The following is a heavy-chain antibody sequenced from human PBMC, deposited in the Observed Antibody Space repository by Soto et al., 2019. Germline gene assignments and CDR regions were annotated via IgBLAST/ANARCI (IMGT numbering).Heavy chain of an antibody. CDR2: ISGSGGST. J-gene: IGHJ5*02. CDR3: AKDLALTGTTSEFDP. CDR1: GFTFSSYA. D-gene: IGHD1-1*01. V-gene: IGHV3-23*01. Sequence: GGSLRLSCAASGFTFSSYAMSWVRQAPGKGLEWVSAISGSGGSTYYADSVKGRFTISRDNSKNTLYLQMNSLRAEDTAVYYCAKDLALTGTTSEFDPWGQGTLVTVSS.